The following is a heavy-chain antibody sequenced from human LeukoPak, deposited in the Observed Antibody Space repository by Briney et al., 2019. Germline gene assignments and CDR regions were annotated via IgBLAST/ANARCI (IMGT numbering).Heavy chain of an antibody. CDR3: ARVNTQGVPSP. Sequence: KSSETLSLTCAVYGGSFSGYYWGWIRQPPGKGLEWIASIYYSGTTHYNPSLKSRVTMPVDTSKNQFSLKLSSVTAADTAVYYCARVNTQGVPSPWGQGILVTVSS. D-gene: IGHD3-16*01. J-gene: IGHJ5*02. CDR1: GGSFSGYY. CDR2: IYYSGTT. V-gene: IGHV4-34*01.